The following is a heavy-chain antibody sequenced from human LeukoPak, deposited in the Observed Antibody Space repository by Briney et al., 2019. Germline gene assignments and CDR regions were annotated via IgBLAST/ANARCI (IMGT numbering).Heavy chain of an antibody. CDR2: ISYDGSNK. Sequence: SGGSLRLSCAASGFTFSSYGMHWVRQAPGKGLEWVAVISYDGSNKYYADSVKGRFTISRDNSKNTLYLQMNSLRAEDTAVYYCARFLAAGTGNYWGQGTLVTVSS. J-gene: IGHJ4*02. D-gene: IGHD6-13*01. V-gene: IGHV3-30*03. CDR1: GFTFSSYG. CDR3: ARFLAAGTGNY.